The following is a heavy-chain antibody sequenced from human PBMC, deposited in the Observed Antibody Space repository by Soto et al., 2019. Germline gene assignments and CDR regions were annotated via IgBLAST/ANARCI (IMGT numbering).Heavy chain of an antibody. CDR1: GLTFSSYW. CDR3: ARDRGSSYYDFWSGYEDYYYMDV. CDR2: IKQDGSEK. Sequence: GGSLRLSCAASGLTFSSYWMSWVRQAPGKGLEWVANIKQDGSEKYYVDSVKGRFTISRDNAKNSLYLQMNSLRAEDTAVYYCARDRGSSYYDFWSGYEDYYYMDVWGKGTTVTVSS. D-gene: IGHD3-3*01. J-gene: IGHJ6*03. V-gene: IGHV3-7*01.